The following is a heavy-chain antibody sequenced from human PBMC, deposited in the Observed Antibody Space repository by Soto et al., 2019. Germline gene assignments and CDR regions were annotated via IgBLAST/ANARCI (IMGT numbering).Heavy chain of an antibody. CDR3: AKRFTLFGEVKLSPDFDY. Sequence: EVQLLESGGGLVQPAGSLRLSCAASGFTFSSHAMSWVRQAPGKGLEWVSAISYSGSNTYYTDSVKGRFTIYRDNSKNTLYLQMNSLRVEDTAIYYCAKRFTLFGEVKLSPDFDYWGQGTLVTVSS. V-gene: IGHV3-23*01. D-gene: IGHD3-3*01. CDR1: GFTFSSHA. J-gene: IGHJ4*02. CDR2: ISYSGSNT.